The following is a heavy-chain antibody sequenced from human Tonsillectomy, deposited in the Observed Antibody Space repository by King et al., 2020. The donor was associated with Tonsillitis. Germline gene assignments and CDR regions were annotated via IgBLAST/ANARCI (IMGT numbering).Heavy chain of an antibody. CDR1: GGSISSSSYY. Sequence: QLQESGPGLVKPSETLSLTCTVSGGSISSSSYYWGWIRQPPGKGLEWIGSIYDSGSTYYYPALKGRVIIFVDTSKNQFSLKLNFVTAADTAVYYCARHFFGRLAVGAFDIWGQGTMVTVSS. CDR3: ARHFFGRLAVGAFDI. D-gene: IGHD6-19*01. CDR2: IYDSGST. J-gene: IGHJ3*02. V-gene: IGHV4-39*01.